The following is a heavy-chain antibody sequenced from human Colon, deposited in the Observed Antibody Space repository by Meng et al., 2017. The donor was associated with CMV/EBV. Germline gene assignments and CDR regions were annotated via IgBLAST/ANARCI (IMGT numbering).Heavy chain of an antibody. V-gene: IGHV3-30*02. D-gene: IGHD3-16*01. Sequence: GESLRLSCVASGFNFFNYGMHWVRQAPGKGLEWVAFIRYDDSRKYYAESVKGRFTISRDNANNTLYLQMNSLRGDDTAVYYCARDVDHSYWSSAYTGIDLWGQGVLVTVSS. CDR3: ARDVDHSYWSSAYTGIDL. J-gene: IGHJ5*02. CDR1: GFNFFNYG. CDR2: IRYDDSRK.